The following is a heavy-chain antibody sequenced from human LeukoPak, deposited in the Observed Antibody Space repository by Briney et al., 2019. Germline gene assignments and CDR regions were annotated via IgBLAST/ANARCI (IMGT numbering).Heavy chain of an antibody. CDR3: ATICSTSCYGYYMDV. CDR2: IKHGGSDK. V-gene: IGHV3-7*01. Sequence: PGGSLRLSCAASGFLFSSYWMSWVRQAPGKGLEWVANIKHGGSDKYYVDSVTGRFTISRDNAKNSLSLQMNSLRVEDTAVYYCATICSTSCYGYYMDVWGKGPTVTVSS. D-gene: IGHD2-2*01. CDR1: GFLFSSYW. J-gene: IGHJ6*03.